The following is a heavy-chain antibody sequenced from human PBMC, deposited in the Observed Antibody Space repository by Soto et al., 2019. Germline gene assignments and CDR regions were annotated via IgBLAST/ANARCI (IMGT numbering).Heavy chain of an antibody. CDR2: IYYSGST. V-gene: IGHV4-59*08. D-gene: IGHD5-18*01. CDR3: ARRYGSWFDD. J-gene: IGHJ4*02. Sequence: SETLSLTCTVSGGSISSYYWSWIRQPPGKGLEWIGYIYYSGSTNYNPSLKSRVTISVDTSKNQFSLKLSSVTAADTAVYCCARRYGSWFDDSGQGTRVTVSS. CDR1: GGSISSYY.